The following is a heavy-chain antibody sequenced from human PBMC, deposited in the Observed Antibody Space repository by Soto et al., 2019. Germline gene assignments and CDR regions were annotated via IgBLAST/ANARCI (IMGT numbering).Heavy chain of an antibody. CDR3: VREEPVAGNFDY. CDR1: GYTFTSYT. J-gene: IGHJ4*02. V-gene: IGHV1-3*01. D-gene: IGHD6-19*01. CDR2: INVGSGNT. Sequence: ASVKVSCKASGYTFTSYTIHWVRQAPGQRLEWMGRINVGSGNTKYSQKFQGRVTITRDTSASTVYMELSSLTSEDTAVYYCVREEPVAGNFDYWGQGTLVTV.